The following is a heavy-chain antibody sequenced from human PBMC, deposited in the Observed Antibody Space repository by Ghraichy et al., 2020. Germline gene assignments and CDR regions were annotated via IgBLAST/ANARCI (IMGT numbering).Heavy chain of an antibody. CDR2: INTYNGNT. V-gene: IGHV1-18*01. Sequence: ASVKVSCKASGYTFTSYGVAWVRQAPGEGLEWMGWINTYNGNTNYAQKVQGRATMTTDTSTSTAYMDLRTLTSDDTAIYYCARSLSPDYCDSWGQGTLVTVSS. CDR1: GYTFTSYG. CDR3: ARSLSPDYCDS. J-gene: IGHJ4*02.